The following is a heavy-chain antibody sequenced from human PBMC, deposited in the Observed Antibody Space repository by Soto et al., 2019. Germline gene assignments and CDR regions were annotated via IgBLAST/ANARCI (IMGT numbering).Heavy chain of an antibody. V-gene: IGHV4-30-2*01. CDR1: GGSISSGGYS. Sequence: QLQLQESGSGLVKPSQTLSLTCAVSGGSISSGGYSWSWIRQPPGMGLEWIGYIYHSGSTYYNPSLKSRFTISVHRSKNQSPPKLRSVTAADTAVYYWAAGGGLPRYYWGQGTLATVAS. CDR2: IYHSGST. CDR3: AAGGGLPRYY. D-gene: IGHD5-12*01. J-gene: IGHJ4*02.